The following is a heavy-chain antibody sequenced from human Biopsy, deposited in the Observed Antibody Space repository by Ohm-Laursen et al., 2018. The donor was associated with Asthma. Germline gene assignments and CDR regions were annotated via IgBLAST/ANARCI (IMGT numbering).Heavy chain of an antibody. J-gene: IGHJ4*02. CDR1: GRRFGSYN. D-gene: IGHD6-13*01. Sequence: SLRLSCTASGRRFGSYNMHWARQAPGKGLEWVAVITFDGSTQHYGDSVKGRFTISRDNSKNMLFLQMNSLRAEDTAVYYCLRDTLGYYFDIWGQGTQVTVSS. CDR3: LRDTLGYYFDI. CDR2: ITFDGSTQ. V-gene: IGHV3-30-3*01.